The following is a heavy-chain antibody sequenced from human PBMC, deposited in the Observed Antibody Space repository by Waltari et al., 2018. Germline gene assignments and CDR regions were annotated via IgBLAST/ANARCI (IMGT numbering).Heavy chain of an antibody. CDR1: GLTFSSYA. V-gene: IGHV3-48*03. Sequence: EVDLVESGGGLVQPGGSLRLACAPPGLTFSSYAMNWVRQAPGKGLEWISDIKPNGDTVYYADSVRGRFTISRDNAKKSLFLQMNSLRAEDTAIYYCAGWVTYTSDWHGSLAPWGQGTLVTVSS. J-gene: IGHJ5*02. CDR3: AGWVTYTSDWHGSLAP. CDR2: IKPNGDTV. D-gene: IGHD6-19*01.